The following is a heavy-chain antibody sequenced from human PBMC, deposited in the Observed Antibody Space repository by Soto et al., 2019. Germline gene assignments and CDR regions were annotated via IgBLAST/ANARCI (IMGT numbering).Heavy chain of an antibody. D-gene: IGHD3-22*01. CDR3: ARGDSSGPRDAFDI. V-gene: IGHV3-33*01. Sequence: QVQLVESGGGVVQPGRSLRLSCAASGFTFSSYGMHWVRQAPGKGLEWVAVIWYDGSNKYYADSVKGRFTISRDNSKNTLYLQMNSLRAEDTAVYYCARGDSSGPRDAFDIWGQGTMVTVSS. CDR1: GFTFSSYG. J-gene: IGHJ3*02. CDR2: IWYDGSNK.